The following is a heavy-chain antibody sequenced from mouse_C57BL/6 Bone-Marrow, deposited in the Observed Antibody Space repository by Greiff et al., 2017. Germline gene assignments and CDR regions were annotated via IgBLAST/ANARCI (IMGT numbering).Heavy chain of an antibody. CDR2: IYPGGGYT. CDR3: ARTDGYYDY. V-gene: IGHV1-63*01. D-gene: IGHD2-3*01. J-gene: IGHJ2*01. CDR1: GYTFTNYW. Sequence: QVQLKESGAELVRPGTSVKMSCKASGYTFTNYWIGWAKQRPGHGLEWIGDIYPGGGYTNYNEKFKGKATLTADKSSSTAYMQFSSLTSEDSAIYYCARTDGYYDYWGQGTTLTVSS.